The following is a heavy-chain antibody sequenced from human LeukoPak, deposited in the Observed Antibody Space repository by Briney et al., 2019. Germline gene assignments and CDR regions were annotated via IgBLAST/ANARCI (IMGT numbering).Heavy chain of an antibody. CDR3: ARDRGYSGSYFDN. J-gene: IGHJ4*02. Sequence: GGSLRLSCAASGFTFTNYWMTWVRQAPGKGLERVANIKQDGSEKYYVDSVKGRFTISRDNAKNSLYLQMSSLRAEDTAVYYCARDRGYSGSYFDNWGQGTLVTVSS. CDR1: GFTFTNYW. V-gene: IGHV3-7*04. CDR2: IKQDGSEK. D-gene: IGHD1-26*01.